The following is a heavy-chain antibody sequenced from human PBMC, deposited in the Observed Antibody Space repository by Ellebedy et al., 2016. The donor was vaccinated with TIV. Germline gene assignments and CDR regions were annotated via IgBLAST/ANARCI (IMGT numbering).Heavy chain of an antibody. CDR1: GGSISPYY. D-gene: IGHD5-18*01. V-gene: IGHV4-59*08. CDR3: ARRRTAMAHFDY. J-gene: IGHJ4*02. CDR2: IYYSGST. Sequence: MPSETLSLTCTVSGGSISPYYWSWIRQPPGKGLEWIGYIYYSGSTNYNPSLKSRVTISVDTSKNQFSLKLSSVTAADTAVYYCARRRTAMAHFDYWGQGTLVTVSS.